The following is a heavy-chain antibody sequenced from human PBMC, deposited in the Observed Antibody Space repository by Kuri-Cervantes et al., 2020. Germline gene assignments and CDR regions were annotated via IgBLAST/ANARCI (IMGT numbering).Heavy chain of an antibody. D-gene: IGHD4-17*01. CDR1: GFTFSSYA. CDR3: ARGVVGDYAFDY. V-gene: IGHV3-23*01. CDR2: ISGSGGST. J-gene: IGHJ4*02. Sequence: GGSLRLSCAASGFTFSSYAMSWVRQVPGKGLECVSTISGSGGSTFYADSVKGRFTISRENAKNSLYLQMNSLRAGDTAVYYCARGVVGDYAFDYWGQGTLVTVSS.